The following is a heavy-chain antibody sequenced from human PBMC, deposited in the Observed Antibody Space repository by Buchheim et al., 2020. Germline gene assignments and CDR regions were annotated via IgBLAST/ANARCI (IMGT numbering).Heavy chain of an antibody. CDR3: ARGGGAAGNDY. CDR2: IYYSGST. D-gene: IGHD6-13*01. V-gene: IGHV4-39*01. Sequence: QLQLQESGPGLVKPSETLSLTCTVSGGSISSSSYYWGWIRQPPGKGLEWIGSIYYSGSTYYNPSLKSRVTISVDTSKNQFSMMRSAVTAADTVVYYCARGGGAAGNDYWGQGTL. J-gene: IGHJ4*02. CDR1: GGSISSSSYY.